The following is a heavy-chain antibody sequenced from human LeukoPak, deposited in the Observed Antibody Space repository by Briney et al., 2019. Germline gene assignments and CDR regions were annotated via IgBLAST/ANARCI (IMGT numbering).Heavy chain of an antibody. CDR2: ISSSGSTI. CDR1: GFTFSSYE. CDR3: ARDRWNQLLGYYGMDV. J-gene: IGHJ6*02. Sequence: GGSLRLSCAASGFTFSSYEMNWVRQAPGKGLEWVSYISSSGSTIYYADSVKGRFTISRDNAKNSLYLQMNSLRAEDTAVYYCARDRWNQLLGYYGMDVWGQGTTVTVSS. D-gene: IGHD2-2*01. V-gene: IGHV3-48*03.